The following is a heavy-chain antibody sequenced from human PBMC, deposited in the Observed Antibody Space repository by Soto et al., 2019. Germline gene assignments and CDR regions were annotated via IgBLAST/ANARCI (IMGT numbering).Heavy chain of an antibody. D-gene: IGHD3-3*01. Sequence: GGSLRLSCAASGFTFSSYSMNWVRQAPGKGLEWVSSISSSSSYIYYADSVKGRFTISRDNAKNSLYLQMNSLRAEDTAVYYCAIGEEDFWSGYYYYYYGMDVWAQGTTVTVSS. CDR2: ISSSSSYI. CDR1: GFTFSSYS. CDR3: AIGEEDFWSGYYYYYYGMDV. J-gene: IGHJ6*02. V-gene: IGHV3-21*01.